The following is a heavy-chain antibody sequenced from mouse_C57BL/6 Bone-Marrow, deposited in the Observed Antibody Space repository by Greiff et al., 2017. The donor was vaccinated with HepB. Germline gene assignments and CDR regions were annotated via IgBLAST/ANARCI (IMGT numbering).Heavy chain of an antibody. V-gene: IGHV14-4*01. CDR1: GFNIKDDY. Sequence: EVQLQQSGAELVRPGASVKLSCTASGFNIKDDYMHWVKQRPEQGLEWIGWIDPENGDTEYASKFQGKATITADTSSNTAYLQLSSLTSEDTAVYYCIHYDDDAFDVWGTGTTVTVSS. CDR2: IDPENGDT. D-gene: IGHD2-4*01. J-gene: IGHJ1*03. CDR3: IHYDDDAFDV.